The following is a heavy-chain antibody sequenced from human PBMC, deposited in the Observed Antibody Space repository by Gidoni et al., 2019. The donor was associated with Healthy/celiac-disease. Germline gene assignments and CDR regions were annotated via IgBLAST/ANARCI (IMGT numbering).Heavy chain of an antibody. V-gene: IGHV3-23*04. CDR1: GFTFSSYA. CDR3: VTSLPLWITTYYGMDV. Sequence: EVQLVESGGGLVQPGGSLRLSCAASGFTFSSYAMSWVRQAPGKGLEWVSAISGSGGSTYYADSVKGRFTISRDNSKNTLYLQMNSLRAEDTAVYYCVTSLPLWITTYYGMDVWGQGTTVTVSS. D-gene: IGHD3-22*01. CDR2: ISGSGGST. J-gene: IGHJ6*02.